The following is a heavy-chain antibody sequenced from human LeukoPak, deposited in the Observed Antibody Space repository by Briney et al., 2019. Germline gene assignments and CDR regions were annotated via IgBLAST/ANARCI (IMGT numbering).Heavy chain of an antibody. CDR1: GGSITSNY. J-gene: IGHJ4*02. V-gene: IGHV4-4*09. CDR2: IYNSGST. Sequence: SETLSLTCTASGGSITSNYWSWIRQPPGKGLEWIGYIYNSGSTSYNPSLKSRATISEDTSKNQFSLNLNSVTAADTAVYYCARAKPNWNPPDYWGQGTLVTVSS. D-gene: IGHD1-1*01. CDR3: ARAKPNWNPPDY.